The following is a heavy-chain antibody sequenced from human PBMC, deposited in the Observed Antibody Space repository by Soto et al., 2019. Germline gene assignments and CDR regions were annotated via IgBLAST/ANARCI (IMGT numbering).Heavy chain of an antibody. CDR2: IYYSGST. CDR3: ARQRSIGYSSSWYESLVWFDP. V-gene: IGHV4-39*01. Sequence: PSETLSLTCTVSGGSISSSSYYWGWIRQPPGKGLEWIGSIYYSGSTYYNPSLKSRVTISVDTSKNQFSRKLSSVTAADTAVYYCARQRSIGYSSSWYESLVWFDPWGQGTLVTVSS. CDR1: GGSISSSSYY. D-gene: IGHD6-13*01. J-gene: IGHJ5*02.